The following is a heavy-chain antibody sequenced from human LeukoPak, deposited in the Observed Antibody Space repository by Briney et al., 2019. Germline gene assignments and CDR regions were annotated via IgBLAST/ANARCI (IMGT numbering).Heavy chain of an antibody. CDR2: IYYRGNT. V-gene: IGHV4-59*01. D-gene: IGHD4-23*01. CDR1: GGSISNYY. J-gene: IGHJ2*01. Sequence: PSETLSLTCSVSGGSISNYYWSWIRQPPGKGLEWLGYIYYRGNTQYNPSLKSRVTISVDTYKNQFSLRLTSVTAADTAVYYCARDLDNGGSSIWYFDLWGRGTLVTVSS. CDR3: ARDLDNGGSSIWYFDL.